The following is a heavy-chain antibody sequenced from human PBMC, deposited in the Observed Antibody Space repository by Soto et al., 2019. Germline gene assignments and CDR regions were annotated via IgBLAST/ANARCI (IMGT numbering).Heavy chain of an antibody. D-gene: IGHD3-3*01. CDR3: ARGIDKIFGSPGAFDI. V-gene: IGHV4-30-4*01. CDR1: GGSISSGDYY. J-gene: IGHJ3*02. CDR2: IYYSGST. Sequence: SETLSLTCTASGGSISSGDYYWSWIRQPPGKGLEWIGYIYYSGSTYHNPSLKSRVTISVDTSKNQFSLKLSSVTAADTAVYYCARGIDKIFGSPGAFDIWGQGTMVTVSS.